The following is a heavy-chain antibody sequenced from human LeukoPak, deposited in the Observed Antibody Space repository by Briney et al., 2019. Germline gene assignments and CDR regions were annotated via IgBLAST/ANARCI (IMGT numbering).Heavy chain of an antibody. V-gene: IGHV4-4*07. CDR3: VRGGGGYATGFYYYYMDV. CDR2: IYTRGST. CDR1: GGSINSYY. D-gene: IGHD3-9*01. Sequence: KPSETLSLACTVSGGSINSYYWSRIREPAGKGLEWIGRIYTRGSTNYNPSLKGRVTISVDTSKNQFSLKLSSVTAADTAVYYCVRGGGGYATGFYYYYMDVWGKGTTVTVSS. J-gene: IGHJ6*03.